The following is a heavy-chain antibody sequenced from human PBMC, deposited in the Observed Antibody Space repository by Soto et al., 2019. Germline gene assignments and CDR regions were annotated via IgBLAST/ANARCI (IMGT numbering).Heavy chain of an antibody. V-gene: IGHV4-4*02. CDR2: IHHSGNT. D-gene: IGHD2-2*01. CDR3: ARDREYSSSTWAFDI. CDR1: DDSISNNNW. J-gene: IGHJ3*02. Sequence: QVQLQESGPGLVEPSGTLSLTCAVSDDSISNNNWWNWVRQPPGKGLEWIGEIHHSGNTDYNPSLKSRVTMSVDTSKNQFSLKLTSVTAADTAVYYCARDREYSSSTWAFDIWGQGTMVTVSS.